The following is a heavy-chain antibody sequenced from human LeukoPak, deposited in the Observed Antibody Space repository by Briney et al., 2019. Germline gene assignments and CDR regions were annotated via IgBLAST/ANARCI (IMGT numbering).Heavy chain of an antibody. J-gene: IGHJ4*02. D-gene: IGHD2-15*01. V-gene: IGHV3-30*02. CDR2: IRYDGSDK. Sequence: PGGSLRLSCVASGFTLSTYGMHWVRQAPGKGLEWVAFIRYDGSDKFYGDSVKGRFTTSRDNSKNTLYLQMSRLRVEDTAVSYCAKDLDCSGGTCHKAFDCWGQGTLVTVSS. CDR3: AKDLDCSGGTCHKAFDC. CDR1: GFTLSTYG.